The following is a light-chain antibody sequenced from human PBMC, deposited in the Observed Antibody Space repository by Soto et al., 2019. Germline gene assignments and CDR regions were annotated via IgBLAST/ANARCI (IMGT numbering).Light chain of an antibody. CDR3: QQYHTCPIT. Sequence: DIVMTQSPATLSVAPGERVTSACRASQGVSRKLAWYQHKPGQAPRLLISGASTGATGIPARFSGSGSGTEFTLTISSLQSEECAIYYCQQYHTCPITYGGGKTFEIK. V-gene: IGKV3-15*01. J-gene: IGKJ4*01. CDR1: QGVSRK. CDR2: GAS.